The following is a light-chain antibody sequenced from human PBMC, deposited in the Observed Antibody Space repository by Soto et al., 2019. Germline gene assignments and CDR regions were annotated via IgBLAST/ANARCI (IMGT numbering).Light chain of an antibody. Sequence: QSALTQPPSVSGSPGQSVTISCTGTSSDVGSYNRVSWYQQPPGTAPKLMIYEVSNRPSGVPDRFSGSKSGNTASLTISGLQAEDGADYYCSSYTSSSTLVFGGGTKLTLL. CDR1: SSDVGSYNR. CDR3: SSYTSSSTLV. CDR2: EVS. J-gene: IGLJ2*01. V-gene: IGLV2-18*02.